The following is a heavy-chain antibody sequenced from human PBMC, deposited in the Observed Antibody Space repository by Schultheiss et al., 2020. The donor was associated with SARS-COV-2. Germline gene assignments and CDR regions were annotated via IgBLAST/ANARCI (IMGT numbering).Heavy chain of an antibody. CDR1: GGSISSGGYS. J-gene: IGHJ6*02. D-gene: IGHD6-6*01. CDR3: ARVRYSSSWGYQYGLDV. V-gene: IGHV4-61*08. CDR2: IYYSGST. Sequence: SETLSLTCAVSGGSISSGGYSWSWIRQPPGKGLEWIGYIYYSGSTNYNPSLKSRVTISVDTSKNQFSLRLNSVTAADTAVYYCARVRYSSSWGYQYGLDVWGQGTTVTVSS.